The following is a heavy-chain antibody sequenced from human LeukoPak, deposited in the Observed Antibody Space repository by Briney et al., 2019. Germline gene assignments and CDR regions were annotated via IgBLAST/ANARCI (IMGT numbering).Heavy chain of an antibody. CDR3: AVLSDGAYCGGDCFYLDS. CDR1: GGTFSSHA. V-gene: IGHV1-69*10. Sequence: SVKVSCKASGGTFSSHAMNWVRQAPGQGLEWMGGVIPILDITDYAQKFQGRLTITADKSTGTGYMELSSLRSEDSAVYYCAVLSDGAYCGGDCFYLDSWGQGTLVAVSS. J-gene: IGHJ5*01. D-gene: IGHD2-21*02. CDR2: VIPILDIT.